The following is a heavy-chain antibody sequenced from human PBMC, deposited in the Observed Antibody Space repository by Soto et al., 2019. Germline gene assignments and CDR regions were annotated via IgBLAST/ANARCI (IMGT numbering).Heavy chain of an antibody. D-gene: IGHD3-16*01. CDR3: TVWGFGKDFGAA. Sequence: EVQLVESGGGLVQPGGSLRLSCAASGFTFSDYYMDWVRQAPGKGLEWVGRRKNKADGYTTEYAESVKCRFTISRDGSKNLLLRQMISLKTEETAVYYCTVWGFGKDFGAAWGQGILVDVS. CDR2: RKNKADGYTT. J-gene: IGHJ4*02. CDR1: GFTFSDYY. V-gene: IGHV3-72*01.